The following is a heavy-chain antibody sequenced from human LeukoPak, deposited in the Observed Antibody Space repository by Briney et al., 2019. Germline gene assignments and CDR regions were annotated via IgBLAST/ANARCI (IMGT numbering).Heavy chain of an antibody. CDR3: AKGRFTSSTFDY. V-gene: IGHV3-23*01. Sequence: GGSLRLSCVASGFAFSSDAMSWVRRAPGKGLEWVSLIRGDSSIIEYADSVKGRFTISRDNSKNTLYLQMNSLTAEDTAVYSCAKGRFTSSTFDYWGQGTLVTVSS. D-gene: IGHD2-2*01. J-gene: IGHJ4*02. CDR1: GFAFSSDA. CDR2: IRGDSSII.